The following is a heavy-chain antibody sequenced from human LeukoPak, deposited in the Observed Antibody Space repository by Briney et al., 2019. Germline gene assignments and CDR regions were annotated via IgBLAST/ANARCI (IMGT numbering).Heavy chain of an antibody. D-gene: IGHD5-18*01. CDR3: ATVGYSYGPRFDY. V-gene: IGHV1-24*01. CDR2: FDPEDGET. CDR1: GYTLPELS. J-gene: IGHJ4*02. Sequence: ASVKVSCQVSGYTLPELSIHWVRPAPGKGLEWMGGFDPEDGETIYAQKFQGRVTMTEDTSTDTAYMELSSLRSEDTAMYYCATVGYSYGPRFDYWGQGTLVTVSS.